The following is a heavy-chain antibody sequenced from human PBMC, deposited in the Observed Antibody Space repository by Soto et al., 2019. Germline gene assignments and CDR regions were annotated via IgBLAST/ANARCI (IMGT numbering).Heavy chain of an antibody. CDR2: INPSGDRT. V-gene: IGHV1-46*01. CDR3: AREMVVTAISYYAMDV. D-gene: IGHD2-21*02. Sequence: QVQLVQSGAEVKKPGASVKVSCKASGYTFTSYYMHWVRQAPGQGLEWMGIINPSGDRTTYAQKCQGRVTMTRDTSTTPVYMELSSLRAEDTAGYYCAREMVVTAISYYAMDVWGQGTTVTVSS. J-gene: IGHJ6*02. CDR1: GYTFTSYY.